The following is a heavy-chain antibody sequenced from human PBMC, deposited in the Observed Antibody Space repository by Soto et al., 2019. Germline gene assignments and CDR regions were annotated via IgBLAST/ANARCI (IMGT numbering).Heavy chain of an antibody. V-gene: IGHV1-24*01. J-gene: IGHJ4*02. CDR2: INPEDGNT. Sequence: GASVKVSCKVSGYTLTELSMHWVRQAPGKRLEWMGGINPEDGNTKYSQKFQGRVTITRDTSANTAYMELSSLRSEDTAVYYCARGLGGAWTYFDYWGQGTLVTVSS. CDR1: GYTLTELS. D-gene: IGHD1-1*01. CDR3: ARGLGGAWTYFDY.